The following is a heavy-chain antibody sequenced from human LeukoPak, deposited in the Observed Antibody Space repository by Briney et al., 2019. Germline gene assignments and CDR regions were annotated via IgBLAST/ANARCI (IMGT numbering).Heavy chain of an antibody. Sequence: SETLSLTCTVSGVSISSSNSYWGWIRQPPGKGLEWIGSIYYSGNTYYNASLKSQVSISIDTSKNQFSLRLSSVTAADTAMYFCAKSGGYGLIDYWGQGTLVTVSS. CDR3: AKSGGYGLIDY. D-gene: IGHD1-26*01. CDR2: IYYSGNT. CDR1: GVSISSSNSY. J-gene: IGHJ4*02. V-gene: IGHV4-39*01.